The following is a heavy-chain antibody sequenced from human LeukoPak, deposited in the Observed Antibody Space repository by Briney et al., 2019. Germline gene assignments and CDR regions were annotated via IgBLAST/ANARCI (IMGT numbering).Heavy chain of an antibody. CDR1: GGPFNTYY. CDR3: ARVITVRGVIFDY. Sequence: PSETLSLTCTVSGGPFNTYYWSWIRQPPGKGLEWLGYIYYSGSTNYNPSLKSRVTISVDTSKNQFSLKLSSVTAADTAVYYCARVITVRGVIFDYWGQGTLVTVSS. D-gene: IGHD3-16*01. V-gene: IGHV4-59*01. J-gene: IGHJ4*02. CDR2: IYYSGST.